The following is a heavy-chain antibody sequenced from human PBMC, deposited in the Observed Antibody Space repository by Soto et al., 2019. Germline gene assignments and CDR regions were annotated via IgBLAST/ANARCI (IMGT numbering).Heavy chain of an antibody. CDR2: IWYDGSNK. D-gene: IGHD3-10*01. CDR1: GFTFSSYG. CDR3: ARDKVYGDRWFDP. V-gene: IGHV3-33*01. J-gene: IGHJ5*02. Sequence: QPGGSLRLSCAASGFTFSSYGMHWVRQAPGKGLEWVAVIWYDGSNKYYADSVKGRFTISRDNSKNTLYLQMNSLRAEDTAVYYCARDKVYGDRWFDPWGQGTLVTVSS.